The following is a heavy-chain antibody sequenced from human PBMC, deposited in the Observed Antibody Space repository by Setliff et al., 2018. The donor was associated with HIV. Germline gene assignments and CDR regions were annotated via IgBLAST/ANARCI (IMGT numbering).Heavy chain of an antibody. CDR3: ARERITMIRGVNGDY. D-gene: IGHD3-10*01. J-gene: IGHJ4*02. CDR1: GGTFSRNA. V-gene: IGHV1-69*06. Sequence: SVKVSCKASGGTFSRNAIHWVRQAPGQGLEWMGRIIPIFGTTNYAQKFQGRVTITADKSTSTAYMELSSLRSEDTAVYFCARERITMIRGVNGDYWGQGTLVTGSS. CDR2: IIPIFGTT.